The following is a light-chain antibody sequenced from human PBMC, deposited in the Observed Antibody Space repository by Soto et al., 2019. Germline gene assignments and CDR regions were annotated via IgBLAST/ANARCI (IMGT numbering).Light chain of an antibody. V-gene: IGKV3D-20*02. CDR1: QSVSSSY. CDR2: GVS. J-gene: IGKJ5*01. CDR3: QQRSNWPIT. Sequence: EIVLTQSPGTLSLSPGERATLSCRASQSVSSSYLAWYQQKPGQTPRLLIHGVSSRATGIPVRFSGSGSGTEFTLTISSLQSEDFAVYYCQQRSNWPITFGQGTRLEIK.